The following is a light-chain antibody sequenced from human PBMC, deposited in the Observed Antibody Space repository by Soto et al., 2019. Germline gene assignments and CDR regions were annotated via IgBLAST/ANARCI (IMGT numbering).Light chain of an antibody. Sequence: IVLTQSPGTLSLSPGERATLSCRASQSLSSTYLAWYQHRPGQAPRLLIYQTSLRAAGIPARFSASGSGTDFTLTISDVQPEDFALYYCHQRQSWPRTFGQGTKVDIK. CDR1: QSLSSTY. CDR2: QTS. CDR3: HQRQSWPRT. V-gene: IGKV3D-20*02. J-gene: IGKJ1*01.